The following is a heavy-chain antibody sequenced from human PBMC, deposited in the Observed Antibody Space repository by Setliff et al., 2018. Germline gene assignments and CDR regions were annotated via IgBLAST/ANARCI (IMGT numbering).Heavy chain of an antibody. CDR1: GYTFSHSG. Sequence: ASVKVSCKASGYTFSHSGITWVRQAPGQGLEWMGWISAYTGNTNYAPKLQGRVTMTTDASTSTAYMELRGLTSGDTAIYYCARLVRYCSTTTCQRASGDEFWGQGTLVTSPQ. V-gene: IGHV1-18*01. J-gene: IGHJ4*02. CDR3: ARLVRYCSTTTCQRASGDEF. CDR2: ISAYTGNT. D-gene: IGHD2-8*01.